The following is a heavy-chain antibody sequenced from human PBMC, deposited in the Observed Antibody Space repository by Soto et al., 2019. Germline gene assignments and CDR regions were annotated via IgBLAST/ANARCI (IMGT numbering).Heavy chain of an antibody. CDR2: IIPIFGTA. J-gene: IGHJ6*02. V-gene: IGHV1-69*13. Sequence: SVKVSCKASGGTFSSYAISWVRQAPGRGLEWMGGIIPIFGTANYAQKFQGRVTITADESTSTAYMELSSLRSEDTAVYYCATVSPPPGRGILEWFVGPSGYYYYYGMDVWGQGTTVTVSS. CDR3: ATVSPPPGRGILEWFVGPSGYYYYYGMDV. D-gene: IGHD3-3*01. CDR1: GGTFSSYA.